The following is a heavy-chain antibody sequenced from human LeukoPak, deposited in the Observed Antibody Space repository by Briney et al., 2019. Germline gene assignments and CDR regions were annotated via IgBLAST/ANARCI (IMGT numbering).Heavy chain of an antibody. Sequence: ASVKVSCKASGYTFTSYDINWVRQATGQGLEWMGWMNPNSGNTGYAQKFQGSVTMTRNTSISTAYMELSSLRSEDTAVYYCARASLWFGERELDYWGQGTLVTVSS. CDR1: GYTFTSYD. J-gene: IGHJ4*02. CDR2: MNPNSGNT. CDR3: ARASLWFGERELDY. D-gene: IGHD3-10*01. V-gene: IGHV1-8*01.